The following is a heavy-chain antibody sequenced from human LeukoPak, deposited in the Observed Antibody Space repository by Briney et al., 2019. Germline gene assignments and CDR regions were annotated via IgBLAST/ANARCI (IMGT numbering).Heavy chain of an antibody. CDR1: GGSITSSIYY. J-gene: IGHJ4*02. CDR2: IYYSGST. Sequence: KSSETLSLTCTVSGGSITSSIYYWGWIRQPPGKGLEWIGNIYYSGSTYYNLSLKSRVTISVDTSNNQFSLKLSSVTAADTAVYYCARVRHSSSRVFDYWGQGTLVTVSS. D-gene: IGHD6-13*01. V-gene: IGHV4-39*02. CDR3: ARVRHSSSRVFDY.